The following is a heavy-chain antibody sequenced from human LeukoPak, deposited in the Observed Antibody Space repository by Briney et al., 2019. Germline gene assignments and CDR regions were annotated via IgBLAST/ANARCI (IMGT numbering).Heavy chain of an antibody. Sequence: ASVKVSCRASGYAFTTHGISWVRQAPGQGLEWMGWISCYDGNTNYAQNLQDRVTMTTDTSTSTAYMELRSLRSDDTAVYYCARDFAGVPGYWGQGTLVTVSS. CDR2: ISCYDGNT. D-gene: IGHD2-2*01. CDR1: GYAFTTHG. J-gene: IGHJ4*02. V-gene: IGHV1-18*01. CDR3: ARDFAGVPGY.